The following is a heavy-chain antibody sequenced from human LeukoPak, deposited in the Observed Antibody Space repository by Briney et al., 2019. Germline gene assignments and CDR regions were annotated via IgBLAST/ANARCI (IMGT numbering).Heavy chain of an antibody. Sequence: ASVKVSCKASGYTFTSYYMHWVRHAPGQGLEWMGIINPSGGSTSYAQKFQGRVTMTRDTSTSTVYMELSSLRSEDTAVYYCARCYYGSGSYYTYYYGMDVWGQGTTVTVSS. CDR2: INPSGGST. J-gene: IGHJ6*02. CDR3: ARCYYGSGSYYTYYYGMDV. CDR1: GYTFTSYY. V-gene: IGHV1-46*01. D-gene: IGHD3-10*01.